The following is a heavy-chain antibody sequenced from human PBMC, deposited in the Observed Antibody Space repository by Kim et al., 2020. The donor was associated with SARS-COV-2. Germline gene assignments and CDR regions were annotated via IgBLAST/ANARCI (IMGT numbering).Heavy chain of an antibody. V-gene: IGHV3-74*01. CDR1: GFTFSSYW. D-gene: IGHD1-26*01. CDR2: INGDGSST. CDR3: ARAGRVGATSDQTGARYFDY. J-gene: IGHJ4*02. Sequence: GGSLRLSCAASGFTFSSYWMHWVRQAPGKGLVWVSRINGDGSSTTYADSVKGRFTISRDNANNTLYLQMNSPRAEDTAVYYCARAGRVGATSDQTGARYFDYWGQGTLVTVSS.